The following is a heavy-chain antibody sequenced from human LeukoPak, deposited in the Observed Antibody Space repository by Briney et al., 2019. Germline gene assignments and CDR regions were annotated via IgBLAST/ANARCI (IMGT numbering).Heavy chain of an antibody. V-gene: IGHV5-10-1*01. Sequence: GESLKISCKGSGYSLTSYWISWVRQMSGTGLEWMGRIDPSDSYTNYSPSFQGHVTISADKTISTAYLQWSSLNASDTAMYYCVRLYYYYSSGYYYFDYWDQGPLVTVSS. J-gene: IGHJ4*02. CDR1: GYSLTSYW. CDR3: VRLYYYYSSGYYYFDY. D-gene: IGHD3-22*01. CDR2: IDPSDSYT.